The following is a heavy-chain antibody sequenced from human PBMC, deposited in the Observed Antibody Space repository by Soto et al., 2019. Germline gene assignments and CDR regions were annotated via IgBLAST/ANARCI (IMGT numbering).Heavy chain of an antibody. Sequence: ASVKVSCKASGYTFTSYYMHWVRQAPGQGLESMGIINPSGGSTGYAQKFQGRVTMTRDTSTSTVYMELSSLRSEDTAVYYCARDIGYYYDTSGYADYWGQGTLVTVSS. D-gene: IGHD3-22*01. V-gene: IGHV1-46*01. CDR2: INPSGGST. CDR1: GYTFTSYY. J-gene: IGHJ4*02. CDR3: ARDIGYYYDTSGYADY.